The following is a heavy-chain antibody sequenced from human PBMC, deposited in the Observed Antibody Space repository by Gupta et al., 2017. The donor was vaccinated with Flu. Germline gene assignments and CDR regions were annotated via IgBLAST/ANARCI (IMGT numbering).Heavy chain of an antibody. J-gene: IGHJ5*02. D-gene: IGHD2-15*01. CDR2: INSDGSIT. V-gene: IGHV3-74*01. CDR1: GFTFSSYW. CDR3: ARVSIGSYWFDP. Sequence: EVQLVESGGGLVQPGGSLRLSCAASGFTFSSYWMDGVRQAPGKGLVWVSRINSDGSITSYADFVKGRFTISRDNAKNTLYLQMNSLRAEDTAVYYCARVSIGSYWFDPWGQGTLVTVSS.